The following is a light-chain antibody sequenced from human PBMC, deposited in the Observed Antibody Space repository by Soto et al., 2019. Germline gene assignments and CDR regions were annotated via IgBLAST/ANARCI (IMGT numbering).Light chain of an antibody. CDR1: RSVLFTSNDKSF. CDR2: SAS. Sequence: IVLTQSPDSLAASLGERATINCRSSRSVLFTSNDKSFVAWYQQKPGESPNLIINSASTQKRGVPELFSGSEATKESPLNSSSLPADDAATYCRQQFSYFPTFGQGTKVDIK. J-gene: IGKJ1*01. V-gene: IGKV4-1*01. CDR3: QQFSYFPT.